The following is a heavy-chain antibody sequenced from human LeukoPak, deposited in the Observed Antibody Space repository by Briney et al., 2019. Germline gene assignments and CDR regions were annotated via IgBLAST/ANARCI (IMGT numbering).Heavy chain of an antibody. CDR1: GGSISSGGYS. D-gene: IGHD3-22*01. CDR3: ARVTRDSSGYYPFDY. V-gene: IGHV4-30-2*01. Sequence: SETLSLTCAVSGGSISSGGYSWSWIRQPPGKGLEWIGYIYHSGSTYYNPSLKSRVTISVDRSKNQFSLKLSSVTAADTAVYYCARVTRDSSGYYPFDYWGQGTLVTVSS. J-gene: IGHJ4*02. CDR2: IYHSGST.